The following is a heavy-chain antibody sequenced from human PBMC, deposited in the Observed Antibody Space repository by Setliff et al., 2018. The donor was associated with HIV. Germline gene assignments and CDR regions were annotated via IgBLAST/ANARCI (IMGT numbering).Heavy chain of an antibody. CDR2: IDSSGST. V-gene: IGHV4-59*01. Sequence: SETLSLTCTVSGGFISNYYWSWIRQPPGKGLEWIGYIDSSGSTYYNPSLKSRVTISVDTSKNQFSLKLTSVTAADTAVYFCARDTSFGYWGQGTLVTVSS. CDR1: GGFISNYY. CDR3: ARDTSFGY. J-gene: IGHJ4*02.